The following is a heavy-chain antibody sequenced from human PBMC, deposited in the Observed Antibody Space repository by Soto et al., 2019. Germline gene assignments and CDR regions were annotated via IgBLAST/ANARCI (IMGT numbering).Heavy chain of an antibody. D-gene: IGHD6-13*01. V-gene: IGHV2-5*02. J-gene: IGHJ4*02. CDR1: GFSLSTSGVS. CDR3: AHRRAQQLLARSYYFDF. Sequence: QITLKESGPKLVKPTQTLTLTCTFSGFSLSTSGVSVGWIRQPPGKALEWLALIYWDDEKRYSPSLMSRLTIAKDTSKNLVVLTMTNMDPLDTATYYCAHRRAQQLLARSYYFDFWGQGTLVTVSS. CDR2: IYWDDEK.